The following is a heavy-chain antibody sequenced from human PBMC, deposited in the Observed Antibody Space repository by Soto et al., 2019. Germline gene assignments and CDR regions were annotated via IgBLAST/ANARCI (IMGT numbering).Heavy chain of an antibody. Sequence: SETLSLTCAVSGDSMSSGHYWGWIRQPPGKGLEWIGIIYHSGSTYYNPSLKSRLTVSVDTSKNQFSLKLRSVTAADTAVYYCARGSYTGSFPPHFDYWGQGTLVPCSS. V-gene: IGHV4-38-2*01. CDR3: ARGSYTGSFPPHFDY. CDR2: IYHSGST. D-gene: IGHD1-26*01. J-gene: IGHJ4*02. CDR1: GDSMSSGHY.